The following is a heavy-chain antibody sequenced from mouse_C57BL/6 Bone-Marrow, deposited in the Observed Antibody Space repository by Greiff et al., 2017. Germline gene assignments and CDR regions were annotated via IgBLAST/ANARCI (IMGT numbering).Heavy chain of an antibody. Sequence: EVKLVESGGGLVQPGGSLKLSCAASGFTFSDYGMAWVRQAPRTGPEWVAFISNLAYSIYYADTVTGRFTISRENAKNTLYLEMSSLRSEDTAMYYCARYDYDGYAMDYWGQGTSVTVSS. V-gene: IGHV5-15*04. D-gene: IGHD2-4*01. CDR3: ARYDYDGYAMDY. CDR2: ISNLAYSI. J-gene: IGHJ4*01. CDR1: GFTFSDYG.